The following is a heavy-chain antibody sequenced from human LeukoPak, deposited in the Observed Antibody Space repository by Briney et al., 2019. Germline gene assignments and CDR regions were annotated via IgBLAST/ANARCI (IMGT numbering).Heavy chain of an antibody. D-gene: IGHD6-6*01. J-gene: IGHJ4*02. CDR3: ARGGIAARPAVVDY. CDR2: IQSGGST. Sequence: PGGSLRLSCAVSGFTVSTNYMSWVRQAPGKGLEWVSVIQSGGSTNYADSVKGRFTISRDNSKNTLYLQMNSLKAEDTAVYYCARGGIAARPAVVDYWGQGTLVTVSS. V-gene: IGHV3-53*01. CDR1: GFTVSTNY.